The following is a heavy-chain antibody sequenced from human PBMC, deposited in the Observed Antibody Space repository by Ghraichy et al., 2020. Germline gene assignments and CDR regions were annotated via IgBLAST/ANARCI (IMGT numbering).Heavy chain of an antibody. V-gene: IGHV1-3*01. CDR1: GYSFTNYI. CDR3: ARNWDLDY. Sequence: ASVKVSCKASGYSFTNYIMNWVRQAPGQGLEWMGWINDDNGNTTYAQKFQGRVTIARDASANTAYMELSSLTSEDTAVYYCARNWDLDYWGQGTLVTVSS. CDR2: INDDNGNT. J-gene: IGHJ4*02. D-gene: IGHD7-27*01.